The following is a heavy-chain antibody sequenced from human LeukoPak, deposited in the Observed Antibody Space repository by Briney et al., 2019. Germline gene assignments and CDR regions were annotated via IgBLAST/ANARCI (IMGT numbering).Heavy chain of an antibody. CDR2: IFYSGST. Sequence: SETLSLTCTVSGGSISSYYWSWIRQPPGKGLEWIGYIFYSGSTNYNPSLKSRVTISVDTSKNQFSLKLSSVTAADTAVYYCVRAGWLMNAFDIWGQGTMVTVSS. J-gene: IGHJ3*02. V-gene: IGHV4-59*01. D-gene: IGHD5-18*01. CDR1: GGSISSYY. CDR3: VRAGWLMNAFDI.